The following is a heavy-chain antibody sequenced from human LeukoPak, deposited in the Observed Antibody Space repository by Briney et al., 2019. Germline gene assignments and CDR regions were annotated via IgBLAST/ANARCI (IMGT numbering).Heavy chain of an antibody. CDR2: IYYSGST. J-gene: IGHJ4*02. V-gene: IGHV4-31*03. Sequence: PSETLSLTCTVSGGSISSGGYYWSWIRQHPGKGLEWIGYIYYSGSTYYNPSLKSRVTISVDTSKNQFSLKLSSVTAADTAVYYCAKDSGPYCGGDCREAFDYWGQGTLVTVSS. CDR1: GGSISSGGYY. D-gene: IGHD2-21*02. CDR3: AKDSGPYCGGDCREAFDY.